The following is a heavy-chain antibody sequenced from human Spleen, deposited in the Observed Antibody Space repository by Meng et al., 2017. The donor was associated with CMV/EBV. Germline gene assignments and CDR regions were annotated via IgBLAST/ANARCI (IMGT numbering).Heavy chain of an antibody. V-gene: IGHV3-74*02. CDR3: ASHSGIAAAGTD. D-gene: IGHD6-13*01. J-gene: IGHJ4*02. CDR1: GFTFSSYW. CDR2: INSDGSST. Sequence: VQLVESGGGVGQPGGSLRLSCAASGFTFSSYWMHWVRQAPGKGLVWVSRINSDGSSTSYADSVKGRFTISRDNAKNTLYLQMNSLRAEDTAVYYCASHSGIAAAGTDWGQGTLVTVSS.